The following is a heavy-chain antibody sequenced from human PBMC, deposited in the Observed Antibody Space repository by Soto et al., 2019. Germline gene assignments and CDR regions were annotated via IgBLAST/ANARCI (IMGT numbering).Heavy chain of an antibody. D-gene: IGHD6-19*01. J-gene: IGHJ4*02. CDR2: MNPNSGNT. CDR1: GYTFTSYD. CDR3: ARERTVAGSDY. Sequence: QVQLVQSGAEVKKPGASVKVSCKASGYTFTSYDINWVRQATGQGLEWMGWMNPNSGNTGYAQNLQGRVTMTRNTSLSTAYMALSGLRSEATSVYYCARERTVAGSDYWGQGTLVTVS. V-gene: IGHV1-8*01.